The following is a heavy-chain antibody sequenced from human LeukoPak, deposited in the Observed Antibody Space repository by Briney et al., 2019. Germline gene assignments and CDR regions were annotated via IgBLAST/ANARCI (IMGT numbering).Heavy chain of an antibody. CDR1: GPTFSSYA. CDR2: IIPIFGTA. Sequence: SVKVSCKASGPTFSSYAISWVRQAPGQGLEWMGGIIPIFGTANYAQKFQGRVTITTDESTSTAYMELSSLRSEDTAVYYCARYYGSGSPFDYWGQGTLVTVSS. V-gene: IGHV1-69*05. J-gene: IGHJ4*02. D-gene: IGHD3-10*01. CDR3: ARYYGSGSPFDY.